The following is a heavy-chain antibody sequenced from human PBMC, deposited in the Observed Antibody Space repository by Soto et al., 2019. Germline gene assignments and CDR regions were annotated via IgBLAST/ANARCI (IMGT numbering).Heavy chain of an antibody. Sequence: EVQLVESGGGLVQPGGSLRLSCVASGFTFSSYYMMWARQVPGRRLEWLAKIKQDGSEKSYVDSVRGRFTISRDNAKESVYLQMDSLRADDTAVYFCGRLARGAAGGTFWGQGTLVTVSS. V-gene: IGHV3-7*03. J-gene: IGHJ4*02. CDR1: GFTFSSYY. CDR3: GRLARGAAGGTF. D-gene: IGHD6-13*01. CDR2: IKQDGSEK.